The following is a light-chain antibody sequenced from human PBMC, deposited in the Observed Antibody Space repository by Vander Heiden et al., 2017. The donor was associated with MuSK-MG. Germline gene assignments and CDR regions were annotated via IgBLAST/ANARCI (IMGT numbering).Light chain of an antibody. CDR1: SSDIGGYDY. V-gene: IGLV2-14*01. J-gene: IGLJ2*01. CDR3: TSYTRTNLFV. CDR2: DVS. Sequence: QPASVSGSPGQSITISCTGTSSDIGGYDYVSWYQQHPGKAPKLMIFDVSNRPSGVSNRFSASKSGTTASPTTSGLQADDDAYYYCTSYTRTNLFVFGGGTKLTVL.